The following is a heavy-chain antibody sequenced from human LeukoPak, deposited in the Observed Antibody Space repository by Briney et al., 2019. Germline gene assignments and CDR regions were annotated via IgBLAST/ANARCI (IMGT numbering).Heavy chain of an antibody. J-gene: IGHJ5*02. Sequence: SETLSLTCTVSGGSIRSSSYCWGWVRQPPGKGLGWIGSIYYSGSTNYNPSLKSRVTMSVDTSKNQFSLKLSSVTAADTAVYYCARVLWFGELYWFDPWGQGTLVTVSS. V-gene: IGHV4-39*07. CDR2: IYYSGST. CDR3: ARVLWFGELYWFDP. CDR1: GGSIRSSSYC. D-gene: IGHD3-10*01.